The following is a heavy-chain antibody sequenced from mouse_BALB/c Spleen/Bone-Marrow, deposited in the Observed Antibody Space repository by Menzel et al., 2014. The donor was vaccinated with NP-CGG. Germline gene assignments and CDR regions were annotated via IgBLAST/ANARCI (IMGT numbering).Heavy chain of an antibody. J-gene: IGHJ4*01. CDR1: GYAFTNYL. V-gene: IGHV1-54*01. CDR3: ARCLTGTSAMDY. D-gene: IGHD4-1*01. Sequence: QVHVKQSGAELVRPGTSVKVSCKASGYAFTNYLIEWVKQRPGQGLEWIGVINPGSGGTNYNEKFKAKATLTADKSSSTAYMRLSSLTSDDSAVYFCARCLTGTSAMDYWGQGTSVTVSS. CDR2: INPGSGGT.